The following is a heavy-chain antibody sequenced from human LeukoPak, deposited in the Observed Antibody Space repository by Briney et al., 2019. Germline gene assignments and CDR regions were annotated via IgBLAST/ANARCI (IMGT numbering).Heavy chain of an antibody. CDR2: IKQDGSEK. V-gene: IGHV3-7*01. J-gene: IGHJ5*02. CDR3: AREDTGELLANTWFDP. D-gene: IGHD1-26*01. CDR1: GFTFSSYW. Sequence: PGGSLRLSCAASGFTFSSYWMSWVRQAPGKGLEWVANIKQDGSEKYYVDSVKGRFTISRDNAKNSLYLQMNSLRAEDTAVYYCAREDTGELLANTWFDPWGQGTLVTVSS.